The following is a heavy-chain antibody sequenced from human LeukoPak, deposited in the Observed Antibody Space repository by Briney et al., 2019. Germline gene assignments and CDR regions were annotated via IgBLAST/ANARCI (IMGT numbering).Heavy chain of an antibody. CDR1: GYIFAHNG. J-gene: IGHJ6*02. D-gene: IGHD3-22*01. CDR2: ISAYNGDT. CDR3: ARDRPYYYDSSGYPNPYYYYGMDV. V-gene: IGHV1-18*01. Sequence: ASVKVSCKTSGYIFAHNGISWVRQAPGQGPEWMGWISAYNGDTNYAQNFQGRVTMTRDTSTSTVYMELSSLRSEDTAVYYCARDRPYYYDSSGYPNPYYYYGMDVWGQGTTVTVSS.